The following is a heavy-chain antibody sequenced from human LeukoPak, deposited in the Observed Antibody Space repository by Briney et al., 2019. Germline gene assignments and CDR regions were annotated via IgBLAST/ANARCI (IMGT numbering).Heavy chain of an antibody. D-gene: IGHD1-26*01. Sequence: SETLSLTCTVSGGSISSSSYYWGWIRQPPGKGLEWIGSIYYSGSTYYNPSLKSRVTISVETSKNQFSLKLRSVTAADRAVYYCARLIVGVNRNYFDFWGQGTLVTVSS. CDR3: ARLIVGVNRNYFDF. V-gene: IGHV4-39*01. CDR1: GGSISSSSYY. CDR2: IYYSGST. J-gene: IGHJ4*02.